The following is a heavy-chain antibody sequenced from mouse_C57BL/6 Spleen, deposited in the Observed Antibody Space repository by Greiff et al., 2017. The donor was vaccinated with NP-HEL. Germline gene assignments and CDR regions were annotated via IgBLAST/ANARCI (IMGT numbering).Heavy chain of an antibody. V-gene: IGHV5-6*02. Sequence: DVKLVESGGDLVKPGGSLKLSCAASGFTFSSYGMSWVRQTPDKRLEWVATISSGGSYTYYPDSVKGRFTISRDNAKNTLYLQMSSLKSEDTAMYYCARQGGPFDYWGQGTTLTVSS. D-gene: IGHD3-3*01. CDR1: GFTFSSYG. CDR3: ARQGGPFDY. CDR2: ISSGGSYT. J-gene: IGHJ2*01.